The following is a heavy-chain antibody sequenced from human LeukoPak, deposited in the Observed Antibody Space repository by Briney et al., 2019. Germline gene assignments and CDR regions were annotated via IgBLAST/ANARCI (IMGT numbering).Heavy chain of an antibody. CDR3: ARDGGDDAFDI. Sequence: GRSLRLACAASGFTFSSYGMHWVRQAPGKGLEWVAVIWYDGSNKYYVDSVKGRFTISRDNPKNTLYLQMSSLRAEDTAVYYCARDGGDDAFDIWGQGTMVTVSS. D-gene: IGHD3-10*01. J-gene: IGHJ3*02. CDR1: GFTFSSYG. CDR2: IWYDGSNK. V-gene: IGHV3-33*01.